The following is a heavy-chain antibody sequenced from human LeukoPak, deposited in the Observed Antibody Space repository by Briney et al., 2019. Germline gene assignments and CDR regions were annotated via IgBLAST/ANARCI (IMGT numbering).Heavy chain of an antibody. V-gene: IGHV3-7*01. D-gene: IGHD3-3*01. CDR1: GFTFSSYW. Sequence: GGSLRLSCAASGFTFSSYWMSWVRQAPGKGLEWVANIKQDGSEKYYVDSVKGRFTISRDNAKNSLYLQMNSLRAEDTAVYYCARGTYDFWSDLDYYMDVWGKGTTVTVSS. CDR2: IKQDGSEK. CDR3: ARGTYDFWSDLDYYMDV. J-gene: IGHJ6*03.